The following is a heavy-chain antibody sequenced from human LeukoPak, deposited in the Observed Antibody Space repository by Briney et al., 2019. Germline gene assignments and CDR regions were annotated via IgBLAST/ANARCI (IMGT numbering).Heavy chain of an antibody. J-gene: IGHJ4*02. CDR3: VRPSNPPH. CDR2: ISTSSSYK. Sequence: GGSLRLSCAASGFTFSSYSMHWVRQAPGKGLEWVSSISTSSSYKHYGDSVKGRFTISRDNDKNSLYLQMNSLGAEDTAIYYCVRPSNPPHWGQGTLVTVSS. CDR1: GFTFSSYS. V-gene: IGHV3-21*04.